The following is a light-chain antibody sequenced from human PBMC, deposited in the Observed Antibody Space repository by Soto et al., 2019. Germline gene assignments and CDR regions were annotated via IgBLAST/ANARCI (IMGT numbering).Light chain of an antibody. CDR1: QSVSSY. CDR2: DAS. V-gene: IGKV3-11*01. Sequence: EIVLTQSPAPLSLSPGERATLSCRASQSVSSYLAWYQQKPGQAPTLLIYDASNRATGIPARFSGSGSGTDFTLTSSSLEPEDFAVYYCQQRSNWPPRITCGQGTRLEIK. J-gene: IGKJ5*01. CDR3: QQRSNWPPRIT.